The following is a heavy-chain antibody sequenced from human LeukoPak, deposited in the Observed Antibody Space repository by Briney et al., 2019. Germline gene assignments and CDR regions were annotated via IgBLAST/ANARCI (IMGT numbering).Heavy chain of an antibody. Sequence: GGSLRLSCAASGSTFSSYGMHWVRQAPGKGLEWVAVIWYDGSNKYYADSVKGRFTISRDNSKNTLYLQMNSLRAEDTAVYYCAREYYDFWSGYPHYYYYGMDVWGQGTTVTVSS. J-gene: IGHJ6*02. CDR1: GSTFSSYG. CDR2: IWYDGSNK. D-gene: IGHD3-3*01. CDR3: AREYYDFWSGYPHYYYYGMDV. V-gene: IGHV3-33*01.